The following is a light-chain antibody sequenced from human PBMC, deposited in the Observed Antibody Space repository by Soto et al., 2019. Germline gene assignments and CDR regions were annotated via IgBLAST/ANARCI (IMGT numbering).Light chain of an antibody. CDR2: GAS. V-gene: IGKV3-15*01. J-gene: IGKJ4*01. Sequence: DIVLTQSPATLSVSTGEGVTLSCRASQTVPSRIAWYQQKPGQAPRLLIYGASTRATGIPARFSGSGSGTEFTLTISSLQSEDFAVYYCQSGAVGGGTKVDIK. CDR3: QSGA. CDR1: QTVPSR.